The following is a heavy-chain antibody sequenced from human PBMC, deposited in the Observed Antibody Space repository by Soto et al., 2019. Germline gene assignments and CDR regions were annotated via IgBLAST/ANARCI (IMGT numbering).Heavy chain of an antibody. J-gene: IGHJ4*02. V-gene: IGHV1-18*04. CDR1: GYTFTSYG. CDR3: ARDPPWYGDYRTLFDY. D-gene: IGHD4-17*01. Sequence: QVQLVQSGAEVKKPGASVKVSCKASGYTFTSYGISWVRPSPGQGLEWMGWISAYNGNTNYAQKLQGRVTMTTDTSTSTAYMELRRLRSDDTAVYYCARDPPWYGDYRTLFDYWGQGTLVSVSS. CDR2: ISAYNGNT.